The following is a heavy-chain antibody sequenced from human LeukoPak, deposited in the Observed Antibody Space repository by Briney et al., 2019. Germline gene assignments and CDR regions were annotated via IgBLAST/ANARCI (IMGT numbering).Heavy chain of an antibody. CDR2: INHSGST. J-gene: IGHJ4*02. V-gene: IGHV4-34*01. Sequence: SETLSLTCAVYGGSFSGYYWSWIRQPPGRGLEWIGEINHSGSTNYIPSLKSRVTISVDTSKNQFSLKLTSVTAADTAVYYCTKGRGIWGQGTLVTVSS. D-gene: IGHD3-10*01. CDR3: TKGRGI. CDR1: GGSFSGYY.